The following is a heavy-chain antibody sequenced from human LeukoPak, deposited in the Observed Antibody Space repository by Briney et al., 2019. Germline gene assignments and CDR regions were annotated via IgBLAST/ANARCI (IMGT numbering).Heavy chain of an antibody. Sequence: GASVKVSCKASGYTFTMYGITWVRQAPGQGIEWMGWISSYNGNTDYSQKVQGRLTMTIDTSTTTAYMELRSLRSDDTAVYYCARLGIFGVISSRNWFDPWGQGTLVTVSS. D-gene: IGHD3-3*01. CDR3: ARLGIFGVISSRNWFDP. CDR2: ISSYNGNT. V-gene: IGHV1-18*01. CDR1: GYTFTMYG. J-gene: IGHJ5*02.